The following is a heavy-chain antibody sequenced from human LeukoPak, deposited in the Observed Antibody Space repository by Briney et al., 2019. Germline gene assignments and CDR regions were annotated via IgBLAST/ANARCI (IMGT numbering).Heavy chain of an antibody. Sequence: GESLKISCKGSGYSFTNYWIGWVRQMPGKGLEWMGIIYPGDSDTRYSPSFQGQVTISADKSISTAYLQWGSLKASDTAMYYCARSQGYCSGGSCLQGDWFDPWGQGTLVTVSS. CDR2: IYPGDSDT. CDR1: GYSFTNYW. D-gene: IGHD2-15*01. J-gene: IGHJ5*02. V-gene: IGHV5-51*01. CDR3: ARSQGYCSGGSCLQGDWFDP.